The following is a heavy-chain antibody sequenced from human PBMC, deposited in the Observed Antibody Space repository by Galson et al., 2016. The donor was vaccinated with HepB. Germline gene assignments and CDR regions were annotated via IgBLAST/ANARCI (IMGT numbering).Heavy chain of an antibody. CDR2: IYPGDSDT. V-gene: IGHV5-51*01. D-gene: IGHD3-22*01. J-gene: IGHJ4*02. CDR3: ARRRGYYDCRDRHVDY. CDR1: GYSFTSYW. Sequence: QSGAEVKKPGESLKISCKGSGYSFTSYWIGWVRQMPGKGLEWMGIIYPGDSDTRYSPSFQGQVTISADKSISTAYLQWSSLKASDTAMYYCARRRGYYDCRDRHVDYWGQGTLVTVSS.